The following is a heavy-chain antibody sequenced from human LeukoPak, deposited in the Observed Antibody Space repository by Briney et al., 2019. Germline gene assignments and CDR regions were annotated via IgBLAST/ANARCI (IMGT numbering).Heavy chain of an antibody. D-gene: IGHD1-26*01. V-gene: IGHV3-11*06. CDR1: GFTFSDYY. Sequence: GGSLRLSCAASGFTFSDYYMVWIRQAPGKGLEWVSYISSSGSYTNYADSVKGRVTISRDNAKNSLYLQMNSLRAEDTAVYYCARDRAGGGGSYSDYWGQGTLVTVSS. J-gene: IGHJ4*02. CDR2: ISSSGSYT. CDR3: ARDRAGGGGSYSDY.